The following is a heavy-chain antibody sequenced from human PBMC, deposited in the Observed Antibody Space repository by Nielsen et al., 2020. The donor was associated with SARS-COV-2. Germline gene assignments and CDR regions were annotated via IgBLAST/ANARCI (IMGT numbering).Heavy chain of an antibody. Sequence: GESLKISCAASGFPFSSYEMNWVRQAPGKALEWLSYIGGNGRNIFYADSVKGRFTISRDNAENSLSLQMNSLRAEDTAVYYCARRVLLWFGESIESWGYYFDYWGQGTLVTVSS. D-gene: IGHD3-10*01. CDR2: IGGNGRNI. CDR3: ARRVLLWFGESIESWGYYFDY. V-gene: IGHV3-48*03. J-gene: IGHJ4*02. CDR1: GFPFSSYE.